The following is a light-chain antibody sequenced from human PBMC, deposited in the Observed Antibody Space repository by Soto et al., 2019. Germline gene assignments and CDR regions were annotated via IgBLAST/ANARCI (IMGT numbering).Light chain of an antibody. CDR1: QSVSSN. Sequence: EIVMTQSPATLSVSPGERATLSCRASQSVSSNLAWYQQKPGQAPRLLIYGASTRATGIPARFSGSGSGTEFILTISSLLSEDFAVYYCQQYNSWPPWTFGQGTKLEIK. CDR3: QQYNSWPPWT. J-gene: IGKJ2*02. CDR2: GAS. V-gene: IGKV3-15*01.